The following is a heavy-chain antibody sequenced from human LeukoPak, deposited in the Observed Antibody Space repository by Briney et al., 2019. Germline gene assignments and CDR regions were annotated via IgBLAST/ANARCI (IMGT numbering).Heavy chain of an antibody. J-gene: IGHJ4*02. CDR2: IKGKADGGTA. D-gene: IGHD3-22*01. CDR1: GFPFSDVW. CDR3: TTDWYYYDSSGYYPIF. V-gene: IGHV3-15*01. Sequence: GGSLRLSCAAAGFPFSDVWMSWVRQAPGKGLEWVGRIKGKADGGTADYAAPLKGRFTFSRDDSKNTLYLQMNSLKTEDTAVYYCTTDWYYYDSSGYYPIFWRQGTLVTVSS.